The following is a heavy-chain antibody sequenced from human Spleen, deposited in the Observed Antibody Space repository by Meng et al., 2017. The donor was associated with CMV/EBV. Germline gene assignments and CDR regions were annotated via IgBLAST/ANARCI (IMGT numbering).Heavy chain of an antibody. J-gene: IGHJ5*02. CDR2: ISSSSSYI. Sequence: GESLKISCAASGFTFSSYSMNWVRQAPGKGLEWVSSISSSSSYIYYADSVKGRFTISRDNAKNSLYLQMNSLRAEDTAVYYCARESRLLYDGWFDPWGQGTLVTVSS. V-gene: IGHV3-21*01. CDR3: ARESRLLYDGWFDP. CDR1: GFTFSSYS. D-gene: IGHD2-2*02.